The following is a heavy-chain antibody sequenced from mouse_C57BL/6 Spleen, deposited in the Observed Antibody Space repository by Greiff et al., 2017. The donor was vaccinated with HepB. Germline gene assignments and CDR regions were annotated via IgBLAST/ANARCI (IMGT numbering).Heavy chain of an antibody. CDR1: GYSFTDYN. D-gene: IGHD2-1*01. V-gene: IGHV1-39*01. CDR3: ARSGYGNYYAMDY. Sequence: VQLKQSGPELVKPGASVKISCKASGYSFTDYNMNWVTPSNGKSLEWIGVINPNYGTTSYNQKFKGKATLTVDQSSSTAYMQLNSLTSEDSAVYYCARSGYGNYYAMDYWGQGTSVTVSS. J-gene: IGHJ4*01. CDR2: INPNYGTT.